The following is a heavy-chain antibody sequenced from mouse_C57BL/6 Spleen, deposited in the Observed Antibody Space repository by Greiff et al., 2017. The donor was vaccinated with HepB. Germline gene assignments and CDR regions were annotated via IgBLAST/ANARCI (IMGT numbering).Heavy chain of an antibody. Sequence: QVQLQQPGAELVKPGASVKLSCKASGYTFTSYWMQWVKQRPGLGLEWIGMIDPTDRGTNYNQKFKSKATLAVDKPSSTAYMQLSSLTSEDSAVYYCARKGEGFSSRYFDVWGTGTTVTVSS. D-gene: IGHD1-1*01. J-gene: IGHJ1*03. CDR3: ARKGEGFSSRYFDV. CDR1: GYTFTSYW. V-gene: IGHV1-72*01. CDR2: IDPTDRGT.